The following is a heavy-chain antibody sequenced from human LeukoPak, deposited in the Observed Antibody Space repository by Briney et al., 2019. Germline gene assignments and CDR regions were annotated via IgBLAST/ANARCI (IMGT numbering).Heavy chain of an antibody. D-gene: IGHD3-22*01. CDR2: IDPSDSYM. J-gene: IGHJ4*02. Sequence: GESLKISCEGSGYTFTNYWITWVRQMPGKGLEWMGRIDPSDSYMNFSPSFQGHVTISADKSISTAFLQWSSLMASDTAMYYCAGLNFDSHILDSWGQGTLVTVSS. CDR1: GYTFTNYW. V-gene: IGHV5-10-1*01. CDR3: AGLNFDSHILDS.